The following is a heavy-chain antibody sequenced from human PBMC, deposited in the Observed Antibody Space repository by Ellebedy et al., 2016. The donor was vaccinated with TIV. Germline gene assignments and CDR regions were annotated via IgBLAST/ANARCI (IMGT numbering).Heavy chain of an antibody. J-gene: IGHJ2*01. D-gene: IGHD3-22*01. CDR3: ARANGRYYDSSGSDYWYFDL. Sequence: MPSETLSLTCTVSGGSISSYYWSWIRQPPGKGLEWIGYIYYSGSTYYNPSLKSRVTISVDTSKNQFSLKLSSVTAADTAVYYCARANGRYYDSSGSDYWYFDLWGRGTLVTVSS. CDR2: IYYSGST. CDR1: GGSISSYY. V-gene: IGHV4-59*06.